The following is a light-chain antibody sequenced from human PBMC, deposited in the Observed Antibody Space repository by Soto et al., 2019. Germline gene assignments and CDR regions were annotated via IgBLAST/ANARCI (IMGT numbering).Light chain of an antibody. V-gene: IGKV1-12*01. J-gene: IGKJ5*01. CDR2: AAS. CDR3: QQLDSFPLT. Sequence: DIQMTQSPSSVSASVGDRVTITCRASQGISRWLAWYQKKPGRAPKLLIYAASSLQSGVPVRFSGSGSGTDFTLNISSLEPEDVATYFCQQLDSFPLTFGQGTRLEIK. CDR1: QGISRW.